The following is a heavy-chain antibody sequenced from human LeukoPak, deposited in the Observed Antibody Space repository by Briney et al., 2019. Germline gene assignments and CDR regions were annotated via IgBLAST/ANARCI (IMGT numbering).Heavy chain of an antibody. Sequence: GESLKISCKASGYSFTSYWIGWVRQMPGEGLEWLGIIYPGDSDTRYSPSLQGHVNMSADKSSSTAYLQWSSLKASDTAIYYCARQVPGCSGGNCYSGWFDPWGQGTLVTVSS. CDR1: GYSFTSYW. J-gene: IGHJ5*02. CDR2: IYPGDSDT. CDR3: ARQVPGCSGGNCYSGWFDP. D-gene: IGHD2-15*01. V-gene: IGHV5-51*01.